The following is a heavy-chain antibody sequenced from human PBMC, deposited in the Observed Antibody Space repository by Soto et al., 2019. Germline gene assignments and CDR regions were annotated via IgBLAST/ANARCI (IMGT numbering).Heavy chain of an antibody. D-gene: IGHD4-17*01. CDR1: GFTFSTYG. CDR2: ISYDGTNK. CDR3: AKAVQSYGDYDYYCYGMDV. V-gene: IGHV3-30*18. Sequence: QVQLVESGGGEVQPGRSLTISCAASGFTFSTYGMHWVRQTPGKGLEWVAVISYDGTNKFYSDSVKGRFTISRDNFKNTLTLQMNSLRADDTAVYSCAKAVQSYGDYDYYCYGMDVWGLGTRVTVSS. J-gene: IGHJ6*02.